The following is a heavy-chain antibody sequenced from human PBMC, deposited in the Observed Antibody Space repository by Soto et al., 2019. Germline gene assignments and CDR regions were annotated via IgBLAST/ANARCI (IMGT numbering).Heavy chain of an antibody. V-gene: IGHV3-30*18. CDR2: ISYDGSNK. CDR1: GFTFSSYG. J-gene: IGHJ3*02. CDR3: AKDYYYDSSGYAQRVAFDI. Sequence: GGSLRLSCAASGFTFSSYGMHWVRQAPGKGLEWVAVISYDGSNKYYADSVKGRFTISRDNSKNTLCPQMNSLRAEDTAVYYCAKDYYYDSSGYAQRVAFDIWGQGTMVTVSS. D-gene: IGHD3-22*01.